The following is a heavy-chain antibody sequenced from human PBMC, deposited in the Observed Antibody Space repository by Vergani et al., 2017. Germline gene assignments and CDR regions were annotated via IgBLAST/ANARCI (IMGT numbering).Heavy chain of an antibody. V-gene: IGHV1-46*01. CDR2: INPSGGST. D-gene: IGHD3-10*01. CDR1: GYTFTSYY. J-gene: IGHJ6*03. CDR3: ARTYYYGSGSYYRASMDV. Sequence: QVQLVQSGAEVKKPGASVKVSCKASGYTFTSYYMHWVRQAPGQGLEWMGIINPSGGSTSYAQKFQGRVTMTRDTSTSTVYMELSSLRSEDTAVYYCARTYYYGSGSYYRASMDVWGKGTTVTVSS.